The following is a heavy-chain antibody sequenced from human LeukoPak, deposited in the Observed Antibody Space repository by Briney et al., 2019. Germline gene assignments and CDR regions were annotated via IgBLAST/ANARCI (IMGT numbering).Heavy chain of an antibody. D-gene: IGHD2-15*01. V-gene: IGHV3-23*01. J-gene: IGHJ4*02. CDR3: AKGYSSRGYFDS. CDR1: GFTFSSYA. CDR2: ISGSGGTT. Sequence: GGSLRLSCAASGFTFSSYAMGWVRQALGKGLEWVSTISGSGGTTYYADSVKDRFTISRDNSKNTLYLQMNRLRAEDTAVYYCAKGYSSRGYFDSWGQGTLVTVSS.